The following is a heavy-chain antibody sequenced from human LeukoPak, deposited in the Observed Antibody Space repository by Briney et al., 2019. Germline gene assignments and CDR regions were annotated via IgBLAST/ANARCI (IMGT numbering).Heavy chain of an antibody. Sequence: SETLSLTCTVSGGSISSYYWSWIRQPPGKGLEWIGYIYTSGSTNYNPSLKSRVTLSVDTSKNQFSLKLSSVTAADTAVYYCARHDRRRAFDIWGQGTMVTVSS. V-gene: IGHV4-4*09. CDR3: ARHDRRRAFDI. CDR1: GGSISSYY. CDR2: IYTSGST. J-gene: IGHJ3*02.